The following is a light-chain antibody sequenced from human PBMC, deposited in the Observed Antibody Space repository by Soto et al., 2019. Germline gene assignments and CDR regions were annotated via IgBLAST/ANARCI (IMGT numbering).Light chain of an antibody. J-gene: IGKJ5*01. CDR3: QQSYNSSIT. V-gene: IGKV1-39*01. CDR1: QSISGY. Sequence: DIQMTQSPAFLSASVGDRVTITCRASQSISGYLNWFQQKPGKAPNLLIYGASSLQSGVPSRFSGSGSVTDYTLTISSLQPVDFATYFCQQSYNSSITFGQGTRLEIK. CDR2: GAS.